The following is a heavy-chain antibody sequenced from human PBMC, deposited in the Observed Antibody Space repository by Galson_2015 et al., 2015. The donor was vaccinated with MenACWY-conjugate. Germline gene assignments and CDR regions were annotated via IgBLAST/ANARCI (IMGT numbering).Heavy chain of an antibody. Sequence: SLRLSCAASGFSFSGSWMSWVRQAPGKGLEWAANIKQDASEKYYVDSVKGRFAISRDNAKTSLYLQMNSLGAEDTAVYYCARGPRYGAFDIWGQGTMVTVSS. V-gene: IGHV3-7*03. D-gene: IGHD4-17*01. CDR2: IKQDASEK. CDR1: GFSFSGSW. CDR3: ARGPRYGAFDI. J-gene: IGHJ3*02.